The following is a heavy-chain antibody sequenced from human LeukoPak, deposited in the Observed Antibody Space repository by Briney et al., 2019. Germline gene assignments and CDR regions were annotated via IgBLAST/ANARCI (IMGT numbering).Heavy chain of an antibody. D-gene: IGHD6-13*01. CDR2: IYTSGST. Sequence: PSETLSLTCSVSGGSISSFYWSWIRQPAGKGLEWIGRIYTSGSTNYNPSLKSRVTMSLDTSKNQSSLKLSSVTAADTAVYYCARDVVAAAGTWDYWGQGTLVTVSS. CDR1: GGSISSFY. V-gene: IGHV4-4*07. CDR3: ARDVVAAAGTWDY. J-gene: IGHJ4*02.